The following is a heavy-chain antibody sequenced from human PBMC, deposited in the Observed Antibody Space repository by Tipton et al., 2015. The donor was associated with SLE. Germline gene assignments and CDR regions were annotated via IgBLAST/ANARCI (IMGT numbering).Heavy chain of an antibody. CDR3: ARVDSTVTTGLDY. CDR1: GGSFSGYY. Sequence: TLSLTCAVYGGSFSGYYWSWIRQPPGKGLEWIGEINHSGSTYYNASLKSRVTISVDTSKNQFSLKLSSVTAADTAVYYCARVDSTVTTGLDYWGQGTLVTVSS. D-gene: IGHD4-17*01. J-gene: IGHJ4*02. CDR2: INHSGST. V-gene: IGHV4-34*01.